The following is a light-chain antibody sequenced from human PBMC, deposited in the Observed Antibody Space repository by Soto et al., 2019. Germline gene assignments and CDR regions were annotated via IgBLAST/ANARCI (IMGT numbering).Light chain of an antibody. CDR1: QSVSSN. CDR2: GAS. V-gene: IGKV3-15*01. Sequence: EIVMTQSPATLSVSPGERATLSCRASQSVSSNLAWYQQKPGQAPRLLIYGASTRATGIPARFSGSGSGTEFTLTISSLQSEDLTVYYCHHYNIWPRTFGQGTKVEIK. CDR3: HHYNIWPRT. J-gene: IGKJ1*01.